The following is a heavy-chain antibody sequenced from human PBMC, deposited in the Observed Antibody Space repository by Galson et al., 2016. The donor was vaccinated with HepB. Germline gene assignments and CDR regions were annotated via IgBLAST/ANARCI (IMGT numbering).Heavy chain of an antibody. V-gene: IGHV1-69*13. CDR3: ARGDPRIVVVPAAMFYYDYGMDG. CDR1: GGTFSSYA. D-gene: IGHD2-2*01. Sequence: SVKVSCKASGGTFSSYAISWVRQAPGQGLEWMGGIIPIFGTANYAQKFQGRVTITEDESTSTAYMELSSLGSEDTAVYYCARGDPRIVVVPAAMFYYDYGMDGWGQGTTVTVSS. CDR2: IIPIFGTA. J-gene: IGHJ6*02.